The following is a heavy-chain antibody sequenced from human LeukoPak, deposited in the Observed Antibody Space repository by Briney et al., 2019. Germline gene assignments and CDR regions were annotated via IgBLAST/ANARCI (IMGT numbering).Heavy chain of an antibody. D-gene: IGHD3-22*01. CDR2: IYYRGST. V-gene: IGHV4-59*01. Sequence: SETLSLTCTVSGGSINGYYWSWIRQPPEKGLEWIGYIYYRGSTNDNPSLKSRVTMSVDTSRNQFSLKLSSMTAADTAVYYCARADYDTSAYYYTFDYWGQGTLVTVSS. J-gene: IGHJ4*02. CDR3: ARADYDTSAYYYTFDY. CDR1: GGSINGYY.